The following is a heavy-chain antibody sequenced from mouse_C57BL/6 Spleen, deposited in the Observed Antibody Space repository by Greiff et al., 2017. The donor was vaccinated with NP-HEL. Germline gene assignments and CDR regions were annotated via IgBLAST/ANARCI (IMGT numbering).Heavy chain of an antibody. D-gene: IGHD1-1*01. CDR3: TLITTVDY. Sequence: VKLMESGAELVRPGASVTLSCKASGYTFTDYEMHWVKQTPVHGLEWIGAIDPETGGTAYNQKFKGKAILTADKSSSTAYMELRSLTSEDSAVYYCTLITTVDYWGQGTTLTVSS. V-gene: IGHV1-15*01. CDR2: IDPETGGT. CDR1: GYTFTDYE. J-gene: IGHJ2*01.